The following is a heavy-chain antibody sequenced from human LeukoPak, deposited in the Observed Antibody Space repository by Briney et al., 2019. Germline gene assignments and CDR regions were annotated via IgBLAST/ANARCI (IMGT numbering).Heavy chain of an antibody. D-gene: IGHD4-11*01. Sequence: PGGSLRLSCAASGFTFSSYSMNWVRQAPGKRPEWLACIFKTGSTIYYADSVKGRFTVSRDDVKNSLSLQMNSLRDEDTAVYYCAQGDAGAYTGPLCDYWGQGALVTVSS. V-gene: IGHV3-48*02. CDR3: AQGDAGAYTGPLCDY. J-gene: IGHJ4*02. CDR2: IFKTGSTI. CDR1: GFTFSSYS.